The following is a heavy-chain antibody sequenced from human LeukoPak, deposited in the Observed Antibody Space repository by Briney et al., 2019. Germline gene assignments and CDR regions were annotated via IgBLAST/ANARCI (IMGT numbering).Heavy chain of an antibody. Sequence: GESLKISCKGSGYRFTSYWIGWVRQVPGKGLEWMGIIYPGDSDTRYSPSFQGQVTISADKSINTAYLQWSSLKASDTAMYYCARHMGVWVFDYWGQGTLVTVSS. V-gene: IGHV5-51*01. CDR3: ARHMGVWVFDY. D-gene: IGHD2-8*01. CDR1: GYRFTSYW. CDR2: IYPGDSDT. J-gene: IGHJ4*02.